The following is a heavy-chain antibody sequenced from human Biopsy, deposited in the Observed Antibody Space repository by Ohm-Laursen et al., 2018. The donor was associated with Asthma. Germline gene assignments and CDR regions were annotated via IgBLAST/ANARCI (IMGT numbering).Heavy chain of an antibody. CDR3: PKDVFPGWEVRRGPDY. V-gene: IGHV3-30*18. CDR1: GFAFNNSS. Sequence: SLRLSCAASGFAFNNSSMTWVRQAPGKGLDWVAVISFDGTNRNYTDSVKGRFTISRDNAKNSLYLQMNSLRAEDTAVYYCPKDVFPGWEVRRGPDYWGQGTLVTVS. J-gene: IGHJ4*02. CDR2: ISFDGTNR. D-gene: IGHD1-26*01.